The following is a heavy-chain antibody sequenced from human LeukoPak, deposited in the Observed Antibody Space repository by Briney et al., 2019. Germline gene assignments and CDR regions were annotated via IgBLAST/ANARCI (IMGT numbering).Heavy chain of an antibody. Sequence: GASVKVSCKASGGTFSSYAISWVRQAPGQGLEWMGGIIPIFGTANYAQKFQGRVTITTDESTSTAYMELSSLRSEDTAVYYCARDHLYGDPEKLFDYWGQGTLVTVSS. CDR2: IIPIFGTA. CDR3: ARDHLYGDPEKLFDY. D-gene: IGHD4-17*01. J-gene: IGHJ4*02. CDR1: GGTFSSYA. V-gene: IGHV1-69*05.